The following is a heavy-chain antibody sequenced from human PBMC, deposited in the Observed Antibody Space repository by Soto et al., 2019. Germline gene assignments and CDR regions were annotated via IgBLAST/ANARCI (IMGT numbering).Heavy chain of an antibody. CDR2: IWYDGSNK. J-gene: IGHJ4*02. D-gene: IGHD3-3*01. CDR1: GFTFSSYG. V-gene: IGHV3-33*01. Sequence: QVQLVESGGGVVQPGRSLRLSCAASGFTFSSYGMHWVRQAPGKGLEWVAVIWYDGSNKYYADSVKGRFTISRDNSKNTLYLQMNSLRAEDTAVYYCARERVFGVVITKAHFDYWGQGTLVTVSS. CDR3: ARERVFGVVITKAHFDY.